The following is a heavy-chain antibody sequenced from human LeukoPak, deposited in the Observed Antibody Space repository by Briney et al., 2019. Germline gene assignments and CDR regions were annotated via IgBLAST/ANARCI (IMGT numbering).Heavy chain of an antibody. V-gene: IGHV4-39*07. Sequence: SETLSLTCTVSRGSVSGSTYYWSWVRQPPGKGLEWIASIYYTGSTYCNPSLKSRATISLDMSKNEFFLTMTSVTAADTAVYFCTAEKNGSPHYWGQGTQVTVSS. CDR2: IYYTGST. J-gene: IGHJ4*02. D-gene: IGHD2-8*01. CDR3: TAEKNGSPHY. CDR1: RGSVSGSTYY.